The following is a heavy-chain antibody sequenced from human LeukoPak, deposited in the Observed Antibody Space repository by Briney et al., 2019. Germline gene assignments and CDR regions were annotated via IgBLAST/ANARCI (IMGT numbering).Heavy chain of an antibody. CDR1: GYSISSGYY. D-gene: IGHD6-13*01. Sequence: PSETLSLTCAVSGYSISSGYYWGWIRQPPGKGLEWIGRIYHSGSTYYNPSLKSRVTISVDTSKNQFSLKLSSVTAADTAVYYCARCIAAAGTVDWFDPWGQGTLVTVS. J-gene: IGHJ5*02. V-gene: IGHV4-38-2*01. CDR2: IYHSGST. CDR3: ARCIAAAGTVDWFDP.